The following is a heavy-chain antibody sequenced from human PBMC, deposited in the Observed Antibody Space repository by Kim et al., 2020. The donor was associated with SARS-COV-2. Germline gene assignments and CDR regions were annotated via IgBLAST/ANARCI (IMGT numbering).Heavy chain of an antibody. Sequence: GGSLRLSCVVSGFTFSSYGMHWVRQAPGKGLEWVAVIWYDGTNKYYADSVKGRFTISRDNSKNTLYLQVNSLRAEDTAVYYCARGHLRGGVYFDYWGQGTLGTVSS. V-gene: IGHV3-33*01. D-gene: IGHD3-10*01. CDR1: GFTFSSYG. J-gene: IGHJ4*02. CDR3: ARGHLRGGVYFDY. CDR2: IWYDGTNK.